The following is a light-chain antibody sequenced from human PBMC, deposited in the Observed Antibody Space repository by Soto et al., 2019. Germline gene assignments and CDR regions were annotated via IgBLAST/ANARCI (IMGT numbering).Light chain of an antibody. J-gene: IGKJ2*01. Sequence: ESMLTQSPGTLSLSPGEKATLSFRASGSVSRRNISWYQQKPGQAPRLFIYGASIRATGIPDRFSGSGSGTDFTLTISRLEAEDFAVYYCQQFGDSPPAFTFGQGTKLEI. CDR1: GSVSRRN. V-gene: IGKV3-20*01. CDR2: GAS. CDR3: QQFGDSPPAFT.